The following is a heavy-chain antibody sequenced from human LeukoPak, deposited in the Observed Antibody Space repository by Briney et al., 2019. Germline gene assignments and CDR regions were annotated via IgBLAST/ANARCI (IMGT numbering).Heavy chain of an antibody. J-gene: IGHJ6*03. V-gene: IGHV4-4*07. CDR2: IYTSGST. CDR1: GGSISSYY. Sequence: SETLSLTCTVSGGSISSYYCSWIRQPAGKGLEWIGRIYTSGSTNYNPSLKSRVTMSVDTSKNQFSLKRSSVTAADTAVYYCAREGIVVVPAAIYYYYYMDVWGKGTTVTVSS. D-gene: IGHD2-2*01. CDR3: AREGIVVVPAAIYYYYYMDV.